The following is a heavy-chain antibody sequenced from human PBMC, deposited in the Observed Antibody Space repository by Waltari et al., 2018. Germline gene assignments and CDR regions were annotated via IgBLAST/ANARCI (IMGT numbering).Heavy chain of an antibody. D-gene: IGHD3-16*01. V-gene: IGHV4-59*11. CDR3: ARDRPENMITFGRGAFDI. CDR2: IYYSGST. J-gene: IGHJ3*02. Sequence: QVQLQESGPGLVKPSETLSLTCTVSGGSISSHSWSWIRQPPGKGLEWIGYIYYSGSTNYNPSLKSRVTISVDTSKNQFSLKLSSVTAADTAVYYCARDRPENMITFGRGAFDIWGQGTMVTVSS. CDR1: GGSISSHS.